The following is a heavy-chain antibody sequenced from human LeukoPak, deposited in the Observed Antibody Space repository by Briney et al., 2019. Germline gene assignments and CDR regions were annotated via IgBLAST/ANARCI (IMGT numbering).Heavy chain of an antibody. CDR2: INDNGDGT. D-gene: IGHD3-16*01. CDR1: GFTFSSYA. Sequence: GGSLRLSCAGTGFTFSSYAMSWVRQAPGKGLKWVSTINDNGDGTYYADSVKGRFTISRDNSYNTVSLQMNSLRDEGTGVYYCAKGLRTGVGPYMGYHYYMDVWGKGATVTVSS. V-gene: IGHV3-23*01. CDR3: AKGLRTGVGPYMGYHYYMDV. J-gene: IGHJ6*03.